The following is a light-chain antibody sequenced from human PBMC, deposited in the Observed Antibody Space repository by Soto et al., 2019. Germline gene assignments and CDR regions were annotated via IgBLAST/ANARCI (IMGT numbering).Light chain of an antibody. CDR1: QSVSNNY. V-gene: IGKV3-20*01. Sequence: EVVLTQSPGTLSLSPGESATLSCRASQSVSNNYFAWYQQKPGQAPRLLIFGSSARATGIPDRFSGSGSGQDCTLTISRLEPEDFAVYYCHQYGSSPAYTFGQGTKLEIK. CDR2: GSS. CDR3: HQYGSSPAYT. J-gene: IGKJ2*01.